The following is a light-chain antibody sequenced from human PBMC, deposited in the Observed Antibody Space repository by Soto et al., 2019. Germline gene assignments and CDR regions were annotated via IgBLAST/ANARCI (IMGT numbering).Light chain of an antibody. J-gene: IGKJ4*01. Sequence: EIVLTQSPGTLSLSPGERATLSCRASQSVSSSYLAWYQQKPGQAPRLLIYDASSRATGIPDRFSGGGSGTDFTLTISRLEPEDFAVYYCQQYGSPPLTFGGGTKVDIK. CDR2: DAS. V-gene: IGKV3-20*01. CDR1: QSVSSSY. CDR3: QQYGSPPLT.